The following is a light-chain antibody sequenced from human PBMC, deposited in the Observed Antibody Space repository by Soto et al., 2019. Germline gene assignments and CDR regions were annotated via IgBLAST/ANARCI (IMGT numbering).Light chain of an antibody. CDR2: PAS. CDR1: QSISSY. CDR3: QRSYSTPPYT. Sequence: DIQMTQSPSSLYASVGDRVTITCRAMQSISSYLNWYQQKPGKAPKLLIYPASSLQSGIPSRFSGSVSGTDFTLTISSLQPEDFATYYSQRSYSTPPYTFGQGTKLEIK. J-gene: IGKJ2*01. V-gene: IGKV1-39*01.